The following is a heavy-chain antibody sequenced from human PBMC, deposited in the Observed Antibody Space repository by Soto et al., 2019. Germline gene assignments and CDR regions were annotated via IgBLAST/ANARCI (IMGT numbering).Heavy chain of an antibody. Sequence: QLQLQESGPGLVKPSETLSLTCTVSGGSISSSSYYWGWIRQPPGKGLEWIGSIYYSGSTYYNPSLNSRVTISVDTSKNQFSLKLSSVTAADTAVYYCARHAPYCSGGSCYRDYGMDVWGQGTTVTVSS. CDR1: GGSISSSSYY. D-gene: IGHD2-15*01. J-gene: IGHJ6*02. CDR2: IYYSGST. V-gene: IGHV4-39*01. CDR3: ARHAPYCSGGSCYRDYGMDV.